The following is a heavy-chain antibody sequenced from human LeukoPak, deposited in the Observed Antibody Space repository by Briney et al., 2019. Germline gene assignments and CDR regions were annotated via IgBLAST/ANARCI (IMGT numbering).Heavy chain of an antibody. D-gene: IGHD6-13*01. CDR2: ISYDGRHT. V-gene: IGHV3-30*01. Sequence: PGGSVRLSRAACGFIFSYFAMHWVRQAPGKGLEWGGLISYDGRHTYYAHSMKGRFTISRDNSRNVLYLQMTSLSGDDSAVYYCAREEQELVRDYYMDVWGKGTTVTVSS. CDR3: AREEQELVRDYYMDV. J-gene: IGHJ6*03. CDR1: GFIFSYFA.